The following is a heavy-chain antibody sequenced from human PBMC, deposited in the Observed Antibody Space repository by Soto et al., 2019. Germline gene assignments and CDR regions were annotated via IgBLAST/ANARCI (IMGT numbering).Heavy chain of an antibody. CDR3: AKDIGTYCGGDCYIPGAIDGMDV. D-gene: IGHD2-21*02. V-gene: IGHV3-9*01. CDR2: ISWNSGSI. CDR1: GFTFDDYA. J-gene: IGHJ6*02. Sequence: EVQLVESGGGLVQPGRSLRLSCAASGFTFDDYAMHWVRQAPGKGLEWVSGISWNSGSIGYADSVKGRFTISRDNAKNSLYLQMNSLRAEDTALYYCAKDIGTYCGGDCYIPGAIDGMDVWGQGTTVTVSS.